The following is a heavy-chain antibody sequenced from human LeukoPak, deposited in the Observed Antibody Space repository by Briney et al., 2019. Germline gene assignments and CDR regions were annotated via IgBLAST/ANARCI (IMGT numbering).Heavy chain of an antibody. D-gene: IGHD1-26*01. J-gene: IGHJ4*02. Sequence: PGGSLRLSCAASGFTFSSYSMNWVRQAPGKGLEWVSSISSSSSYIYYADPVKGRFTISRDNAKDSLYLQMNSLRAGDTAVYYCARELAIVGATGGGYWGQGTLVTVSS. CDR1: GFTFSSYS. CDR3: ARELAIVGATGGGY. V-gene: IGHV3-21*01. CDR2: ISSSSSYI.